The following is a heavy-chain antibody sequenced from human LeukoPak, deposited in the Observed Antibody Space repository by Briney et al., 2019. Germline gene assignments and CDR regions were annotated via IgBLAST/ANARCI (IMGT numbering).Heavy chain of an antibody. J-gene: IGHJ4*02. CDR1: GFTFSSYW. CDR2: IKEDGSEK. CDR3: ARALEPNSGLN. Sequence: PGGSLRLSCAASGFTFSSYWMSWVRQAPGKGLEWVADIKEDGSEKYYVDSVKGRFTISRDNSKNTLYLQMNSLRAEDTAVYYCARALEPNSGLNWGQGTLVTVSS. D-gene: IGHD1-1*01. V-gene: IGHV3-7*01.